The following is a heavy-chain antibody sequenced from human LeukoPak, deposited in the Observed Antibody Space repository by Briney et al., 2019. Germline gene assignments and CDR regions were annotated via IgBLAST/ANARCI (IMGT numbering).Heavy chain of an antibody. Sequence: GGSLRLSYAASGFTFRNYDMHWVRQAPGKGLEWVAFIRFDGSNTHYGDSVKGLFTISRDNSKNTLYLQMNRLRVEDTAVYYCAKVGGIVLAVYYYMDVWGKGTTVTVS. V-gene: IGHV3-30*02. CDR1: GFTFRNYD. CDR3: AKVGGIVLAVYYYMDV. CDR2: IRFDGSNT. J-gene: IGHJ6*03. D-gene: IGHD6-19*01.